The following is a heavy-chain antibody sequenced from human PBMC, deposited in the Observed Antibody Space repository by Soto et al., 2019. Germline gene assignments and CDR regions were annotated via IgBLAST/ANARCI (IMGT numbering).Heavy chain of an antibody. J-gene: IGHJ6*02. D-gene: IGHD1-26*01. CDR2: MYKNGAAT. V-gene: IGHV3-11*01. CDR3: AKRIVGNSGHGMDA. Sequence: QVQLVESGGGLVRPGGSLRLSCAASGFTFSDFHMGWIRRAPGKGLEWLSYMYKNGAATYYAESVKGRFIISRDKAKICLYLQMNSLRVEDTAVYYCAKRIVGNSGHGMDAWGQGTKVTVSS. CDR1: GFTFSDFH.